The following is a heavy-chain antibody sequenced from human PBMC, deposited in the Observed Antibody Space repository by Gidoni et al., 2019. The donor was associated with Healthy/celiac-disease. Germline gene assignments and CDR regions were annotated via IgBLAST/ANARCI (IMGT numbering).Heavy chain of an antibody. CDR3: TRDSKTAMVTGFDY. CDR2: IRSKAYGGTT. CDR1: GFTFGDYA. J-gene: IGHJ4*02. D-gene: IGHD5-18*01. V-gene: IGHV3-49*03. Sequence: EVQLVESGGGLVQPGRSLRLSCTASGFTFGDYAMSWFRQAPGKGLGWVGFIRSKAYGGTTEYAASVKGRFTISRDDSKSIAYLQMNSLKTEDTAVYYCTRDSKTAMVTGFDYWGQGTLVTVSS.